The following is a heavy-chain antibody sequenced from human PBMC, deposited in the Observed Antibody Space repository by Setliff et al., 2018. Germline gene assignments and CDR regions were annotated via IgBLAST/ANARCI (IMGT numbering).Heavy chain of an antibody. CDR3: ARAQAAYNWNYYVLGY. V-gene: IGHV3-48*03. CDR2: ISSSGSTI. Sequence: GGSLRLSCAASGFTFRSYEMNWVRQAPGKGLEWVSYISSSGSTIYYADSVKGRFTISRDNAKNPLYLQMNSLRAEDTAVYYCARAQAAYNWNYYVLGYWGQGTLVTVSS. D-gene: IGHD1-7*01. J-gene: IGHJ4*02. CDR1: GFTFRSYE.